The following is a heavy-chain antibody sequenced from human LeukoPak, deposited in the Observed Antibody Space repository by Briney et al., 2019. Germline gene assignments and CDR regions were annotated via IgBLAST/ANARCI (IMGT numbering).Heavy chain of an antibody. J-gene: IGHJ4*02. CDR3: ARVTVTDTAMVNSLDY. CDR2: INPSGGST. Sequence: GASVKVSCKASGYTFTSYYMHWVRQAPGQGLEWMGIINPSGGSTSYAQKFQGRVTMTRDMSTSTVYTELSSLRSEDTAVYYCARVTVTDTAMVNSLDYWGQGALVTVSS. CDR1: GYTFTSYY. D-gene: IGHD5-18*01. V-gene: IGHV1-46*01.